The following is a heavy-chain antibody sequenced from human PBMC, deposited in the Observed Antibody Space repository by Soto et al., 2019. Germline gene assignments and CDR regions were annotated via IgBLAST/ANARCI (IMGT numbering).Heavy chain of an antibody. CDR2: ISAYNGNT. V-gene: IGHV1-18*01. J-gene: IGHJ5*02. CDR3: ARDEGSGTPFDP. CDR1: RYSLASCG. Sequence: ASVKASWKASRYSLASCGIRWVRQAPGQGLEWMEWISAYNGNTNYAQKLQGRVTMTTDTSTSTAYMELRSLRSDDTAVYYCARDEGSGTPFDPWGQGTLVTVSS. D-gene: IGHD1-1*01.